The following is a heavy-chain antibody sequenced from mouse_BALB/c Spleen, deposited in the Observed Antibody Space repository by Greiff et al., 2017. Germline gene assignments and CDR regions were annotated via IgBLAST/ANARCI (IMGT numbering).Heavy chain of an antibody. D-gene: IGHD2-14*01. V-gene: IGHV3-8*02. CDR3: ASPYYRYETWFAY. CDR1: GYSITSGY. J-gene: IGHJ3*01. Sequence: EVQLQESGPSLVKPSQTLSLTCSVTGYSITSGYWNWIRKFPGNKLEYMGYISYSGSTNYNPSLNSRISITRDTSKNQYYLQLNSVTTEDTATYYCASPYYRYETWFAYWGQGTLVTVSA. CDR2: ISYSGST.